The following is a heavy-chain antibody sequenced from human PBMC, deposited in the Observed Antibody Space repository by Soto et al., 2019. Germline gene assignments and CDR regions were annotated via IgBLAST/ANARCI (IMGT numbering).Heavy chain of an antibody. CDR1: AFTFSSYT. CDR2: ISDDGSEK. V-gene: IGHV3-30-3*01. D-gene: IGHD3-3*01. CDR3: AREYDFWSGYYTSSVDAFDI. J-gene: IGHJ3*02. Sequence: QLRLVESGGGVVEAGRSLRVSCKASAFTFSSYTMHWVRRAPGKGLEWVALISDDGSEKKYGDSVKGRFTISRDNSKNTMYLQMNSLRADDTALYYCAREYDFWSGYYTSSVDAFDIWGQGTKVTVSS.